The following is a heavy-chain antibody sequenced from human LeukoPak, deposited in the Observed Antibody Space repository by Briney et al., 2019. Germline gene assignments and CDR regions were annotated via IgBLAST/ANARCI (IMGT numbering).Heavy chain of an antibody. D-gene: IGHD3-3*01. V-gene: IGHV1-69*13. CDR1: GGTFSSYA. J-gene: IGHJ4*02. Sequence: SVKVSCKASGGTFSSYAISWVRQAPGQGLEWMGGIIPIFGTANYAQKFQGRVTITADESTSTAYMEMSSLRSEDTAVYYCAADHYDFWSGYYRVENYFDYWGQGTLVTVSS. CDR2: IIPIFGTA. CDR3: AADHYDFWSGYYRVENYFDY.